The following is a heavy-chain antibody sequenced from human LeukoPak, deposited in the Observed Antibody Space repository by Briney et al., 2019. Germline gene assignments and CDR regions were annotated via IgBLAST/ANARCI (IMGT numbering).Heavy chain of an antibody. Sequence: GGSLRLSCAASGFTFSSYGMHWVRQAPGKGLEWVAFIRYDGSNKKYVDSLKGRFTISRDNAKSTLYLQMNSLRAEDMAFYYCARVNSNTWYAAIDYRGQGTLVTVSS. V-gene: IGHV3-30*02. CDR2: IRYDGSNK. CDR1: GFTFSSYG. J-gene: IGHJ4*02. D-gene: IGHD6-13*01. CDR3: ARVNSNTWYAAIDY.